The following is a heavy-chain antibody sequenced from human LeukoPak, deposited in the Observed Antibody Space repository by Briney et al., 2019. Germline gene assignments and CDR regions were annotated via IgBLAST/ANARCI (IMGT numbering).Heavy chain of an antibody. D-gene: IGHD6-13*01. CDR1: GYTFTSYD. V-gene: IGHV1-8*01. Sequence: ASVKVSCKASGYTFTSYDINWVRQATRQGLEWMGWMNPNSGNTGYAQKFQGRVTMTRNTSISTAYMELSSLRSEDTAVYYCARGPSSWSSNEYFQHWGQGTLVSVSS. CDR3: ARGPSSWSSNEYFQH. J-gene: IGHJ1*01. CDR2: MNPNSGNT.